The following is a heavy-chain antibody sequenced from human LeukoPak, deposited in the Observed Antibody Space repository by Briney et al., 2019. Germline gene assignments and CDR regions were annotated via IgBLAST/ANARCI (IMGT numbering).Heavy chain of an antibody. Sequence: GGSLRLSCAASGFTFSSYGMHWVRQAPGKGLAWVAFIRYDGSNKYYADSVKGRFIISRDNSKNTLYLQMNSLRPEDTAVYYCATAYYYGSGSYDTDYWGQGTLVTVSS. D-gene: IGHD3-10*01. CDR2: IRYDGSNK. CDR1: GFTFSSYG. J-gene: IGHJ4*02. V-gene: IGHV3-30*02. CDR3: ATAYYYGSGSYDTDY.